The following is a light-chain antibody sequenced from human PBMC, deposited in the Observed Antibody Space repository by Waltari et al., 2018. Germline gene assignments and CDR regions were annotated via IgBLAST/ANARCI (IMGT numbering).Light chain of an antibody. CDR2: ANN. CDR1: NSNIGGDI. Sequence: QSVVTQPPSASGTPGQRVTLSCSGSNSNIGGDIVNWYQQFPGTAPKLLIYANNQRPSGVPGRFSASRSGTSASLVISGLQSEDEADYYCATWDASLDTWVFGGGTKVTVL. V-gene: IGLV1-44*01. J-gene: IGLJ3*02. CDR3: ATWDASLDTWV.